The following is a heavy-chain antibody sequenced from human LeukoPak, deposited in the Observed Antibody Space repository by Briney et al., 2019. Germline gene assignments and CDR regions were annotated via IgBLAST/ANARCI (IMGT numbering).Heavy chain of an antibody. CDR2: ITGSGGGT. J-gene: IGHJ4*02. Sequence: PGGSLRLSCAASGITFSSYAMIWVRQAPDKGLEWVAAITGSGGGTYYGDSAKGRFTISRDNSKNTVYLQMNSLRPEDTAVYYCAKGVAVVPAVADYWGQGTLVTVSS. D-gene: IGHD2-2*01. V-gene: IGHV3-23*01. CDR3: AKGVAVVPAVADY. CDR1: GITFSSYA.